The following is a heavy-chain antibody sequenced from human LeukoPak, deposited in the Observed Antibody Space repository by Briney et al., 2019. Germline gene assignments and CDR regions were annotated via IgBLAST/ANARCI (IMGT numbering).Heavy chain of an antibody. CDR1: GFTVSSNS. D-gene: IGHD6-13*01. V-gene: IGHV3-53*01. Sequence: GGSLRLSCTVSGFTVSSNSMSWVRQAPGKGLEWVSFIYNDNTHYSDSVKGRFTISRDNSKNTLYLQMNSLRAEDTAVYYCAKGSYSSSWYGRYFDLWGRGTLVTVSS. CDR3: AKGSYSSSWYGRYFDL. CDR2: IYNDNT. J-gene: IGHJ2*01.